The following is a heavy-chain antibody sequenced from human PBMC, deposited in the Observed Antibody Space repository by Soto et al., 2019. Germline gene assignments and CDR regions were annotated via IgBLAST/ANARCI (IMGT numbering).Heavy chain of an antibody. V-gene: IGHV4-34*01. Sequence: SETLSLTCAVYGGSFSGYYWSWIRQPPGKGLEWIGEINHSGSTNYNPSLKSRVTISVDTSKNQFSLKLSSVTAADTAVYYCARILIVGATVVWYFDYWGQGTLVTVSS. CDR2: INHSGST. J-gene: IGHJ4*02. CDR1: GGSFSGYY. D-gene: IGHD1-26*01. CDR3: ARILIVGATVVWYFDY.